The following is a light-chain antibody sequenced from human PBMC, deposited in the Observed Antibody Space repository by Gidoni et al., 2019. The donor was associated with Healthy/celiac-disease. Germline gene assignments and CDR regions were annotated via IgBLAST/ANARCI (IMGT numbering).Light chain of an antibody. V-gene: IGKV3-20*01. CDR3: QQYGSSPPLT. J-gene: IGKJ4*01. CDR1: QSVSSSD. CDR2: GAS. Sequence: IGLTQSPGTLSLSPGERATLSCRAIQSVSSSDLAWYQQKPGQAPRLLIVGASSRATGSPDRFSGSGSGTDFTLTISRLEPEDFAVYYCQQYGSSPPLTFGGGTKVEIK.